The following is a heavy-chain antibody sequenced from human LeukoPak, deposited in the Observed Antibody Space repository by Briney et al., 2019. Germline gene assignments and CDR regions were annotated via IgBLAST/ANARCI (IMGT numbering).Heavy chain of an antibody. J-gene: IGHJ4*02. CDR3: ARDAGSGYY. CDR1: GFTFSSYS. V-gene: IGHV3-21*04. Sequence: GESLRLSCAPSGFTFSSYSMNWVRQPPGKVLEWVSSISSSSSSYIYYADSVKGRFTISRDNSKNTLYLQMNSLRAEDTAVYYCARDAGSGYYWGQGTLVTVSS. CDR2: ISSSSSSYI. D-gene: IGHD3-10*01.